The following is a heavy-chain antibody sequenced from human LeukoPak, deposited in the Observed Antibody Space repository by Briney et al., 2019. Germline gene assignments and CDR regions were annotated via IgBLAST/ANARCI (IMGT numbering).Heavy chain of an antibody. J-gene: IGHJ5*02. CDR3: ARGYCSGGSCYRYNWFDP. CDR1: GYTFTGYY. CDR2: INPNSGGT. Sequence: GASVKVSCKASGYTFTGYYLRWVRQAPGQGLEWMGWINPNSGGTNYAQKFQGRVTMTRDTSISTAYMELSRLRSDDTAVYYCARGYCSGGSCYRYNWFDPWGQGTLVTVSS. D-gene: IGHD2-15*01. V-gene: IGHV1-2*02.